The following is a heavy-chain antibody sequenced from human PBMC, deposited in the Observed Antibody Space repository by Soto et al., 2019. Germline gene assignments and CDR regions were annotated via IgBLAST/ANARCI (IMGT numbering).Heavy chain of an antibody. V-gene: IGHV2-5*02. D-gene: IGHD2-21*01. CDR3: AHTPFFGDKLDF. J-gene: IGHJ4*02. CDR1: GFSLTSGGVG. CDR2: IYWDDDK. Sequence: QITLKESGPTLVKPTQTLTLTCTFSGFSLTSGGVGVAWIRQPPGKALEWLAVIYWDDDKRYSPSLKSRLTVTKDTSKNPVVLTMTNLAPVDTATYYCAHTPFFGDKLDFWGQGILVSVSS.